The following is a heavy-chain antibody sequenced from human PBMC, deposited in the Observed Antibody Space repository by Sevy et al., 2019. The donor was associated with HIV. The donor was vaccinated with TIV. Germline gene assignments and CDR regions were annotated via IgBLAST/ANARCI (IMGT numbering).Heavy chain of an antibody. D-gene: IGHD3-3*01. V-gene: IGHV3-64D*06. J-gene: IGHJ4*02. Sequence: GGSLRLSCSASGFTFSSYAMHWVRQAPGKGLEYVSAISSDGGSTYYADSVNGRFTISRDNSKNTLYLQMSSLRAEDTAVYYCVKDISGVTIFGVVIIGDYFDYWGQGTLVTVSS. CDR1: GFTFSSYA. CDR3: VKDISGVTIFGVVIIGDYFDY. CDR2: ISSDGGST.